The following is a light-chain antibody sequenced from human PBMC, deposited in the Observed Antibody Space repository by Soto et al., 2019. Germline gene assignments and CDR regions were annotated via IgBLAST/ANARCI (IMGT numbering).Light chain of an antibody. Sequence: EIVLTQSPGTLYLSAGERATLSCRASQSVSSNYLAWYQQKPGQPPRLLISGASRRATGIPDRFIGSGAGTDFTLTISSLEPEDFAVYYCQHYGRSPPSWTFGQGTKVEI. J-gene: IGKJ1*01. CDR1: QSVSSNY. V-gene: IGKV3-20*01. CDR3: QHYGRSPPSWT. CDR2: GAS.